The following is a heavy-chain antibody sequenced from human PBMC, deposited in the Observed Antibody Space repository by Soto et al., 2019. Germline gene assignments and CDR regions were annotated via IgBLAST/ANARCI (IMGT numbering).Heavy chain of an antibody. J-gene: IGHJ6*02. D-gene: IGHD2-2*01. V-gene: IGHV4-34*01. Sequence: PSETLSLTCAVSGGSFSGYYWSWSRQSPGKGLGWIGDVNHSGGTNYMPSLRGRITLSVDTSKNQFSLKLTSVTAADTAVYYCARAVYCTTANCWDDFHYYNIDVWGQGTAVTVSS. CDR2: VNHSGGT. CDR3: ARAVYCTTANCWDDFHYYNIDV. CDR1: GGSFSGYY.